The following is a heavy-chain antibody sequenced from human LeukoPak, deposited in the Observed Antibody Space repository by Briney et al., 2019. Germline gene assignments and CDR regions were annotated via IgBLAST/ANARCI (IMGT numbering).Heavy chain of an antibody. D-gene: IGHD3-22*01. CDR2: TRNKANSYTT. CDR1: GFTFSDHY. V-gene: IGHV3-72*01. Sequence: PGGSLRLSCAASGFTFSDHYMDWVRQAPGKGLEWVGRTRNKANSYTTEYAASVKGRFTISRDDSKNSLYLQMNSLKTEDTAVYYCARERYYDSGGYYPYYFDYWGQGTLVTVSS. J-gene: IGHJ4*02. CDR3: ARERYYDSGGYYPYYFDY.